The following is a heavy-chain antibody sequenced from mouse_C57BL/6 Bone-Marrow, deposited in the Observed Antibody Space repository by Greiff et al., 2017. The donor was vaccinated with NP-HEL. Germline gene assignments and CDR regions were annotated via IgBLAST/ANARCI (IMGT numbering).Heavy chain of an antibody. Sequence: EVQRVESGGGLVKPGGSLKLSCAASGFTFSSYAMSWVRQTPEKRLEWVATISDGGSYTYYPDNVKGRFTISRDNAKNNLYLQMSHLKSEDTAMYYCARGDYDYDGGALYAMDYWGQGTSVTVSS. V-gene: IGHV5-4*01. CDR1: GFTFSSYA. CDR2: ISDGGSYT. J-gene: IGHJ4*01. D-gene: IGHD2-4*01. CDR3: ARGDYDYDGGALYAMDY.